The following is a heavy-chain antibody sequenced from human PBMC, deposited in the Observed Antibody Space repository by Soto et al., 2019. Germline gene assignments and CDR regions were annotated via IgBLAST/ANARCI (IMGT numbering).Heavy chain of an antibody. J-gene: IGHJ4*02. CDR3: VNSLGQPPYWSPFDC. CDR2: ISHDGSNE. CDR1: GFPFSTYG. Sequence: GGSLRLSCAASGFPFSTYGMHWVRQAPGKGLEWVAVISHDGSNEYYADSVKGRFTISRDNSKNTLYLHMNSLRVDDSAVYYCVNSLGQPPYWSPFDCWGQGTLVTVSS. V-gene: IGHV3-30*18. D-gene: IGHD2-15*01.